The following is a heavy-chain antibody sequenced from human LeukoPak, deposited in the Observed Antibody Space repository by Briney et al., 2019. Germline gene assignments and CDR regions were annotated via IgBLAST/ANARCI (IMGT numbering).Heavy chain of an antibody. CDR1: GFTFSSYW. J-gene: IGHJ4*02. CDR3: ARGPDSGYDFALDY. D-gene: IGHD5-12*01. V-gene: IGHV3-7*04. Sequence: GGSLRLSCAASGFTFSSYWMSWVRQAPGKGLEWVANIKQDGSEKYYVDSVKGRFTISRDNAKNSLYLQMNSLRAEDTAVYYCARGPDSGYDFALDYWGQGTLVTVSS. CDR2: IKQDGSEK.